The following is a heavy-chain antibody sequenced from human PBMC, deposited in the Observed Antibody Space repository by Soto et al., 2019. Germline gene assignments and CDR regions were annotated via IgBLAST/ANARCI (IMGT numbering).Heavy chain of an antibody. CDR3: AKNGDYVSIDY. CDR2: ITGSGAMT. J-gene: IGHJ4*02. Sequence: GSLRLSCAASGFPFSDHYMSWIRQAPGRGLEWVSYITGSGAMTYYADSVKGRFTISRDNAKNSLYLQMNSLRTEDTAVYYCAKNGDYVSIDYWGQGTLVTVSS. V-gene: IGHV3-11*01. CDR1: GFPFSDHY. D-gene: IGHD4-17*01.